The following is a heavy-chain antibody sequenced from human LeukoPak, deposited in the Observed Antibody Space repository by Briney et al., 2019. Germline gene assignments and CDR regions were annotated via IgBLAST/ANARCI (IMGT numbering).Heavy chain of an antibody. D-gene: IGHD3-10*01. Sequence: PGGSLRLSCAASGFTFSSYSMNWVRQAPGKGLEWVSSISSSSSYIYYADSVKGRFTISRDNAKNSLYLQMNSLRAEDTVVYYCARDKGMVRGVIGYWGQGTLVTVSS. CDR2: ISSSSSYI. CDR1: GFTFSSYS. V-gene: IGHV3-21*01. CDR3: ARDKGMVRGVIGY. J-gene: IGHJ4*02.